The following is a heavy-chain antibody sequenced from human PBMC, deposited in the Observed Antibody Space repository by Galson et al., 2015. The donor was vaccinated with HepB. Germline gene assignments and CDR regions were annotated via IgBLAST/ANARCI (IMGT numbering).Heavy chain of an antibody. CDR2: ISAYNGNT. Sequence: SVKVSCKASGYTFTSYGISWVRQAPGQGLEWMGWISAYNGNTNYAQKLQGRVTMTTDTSTSTAYMELRSLRSDDTAVYYCARTDSSSWYTSTTEFDYWGQGTLVTVSS. V-gene: IGHV1-18*01. CDR3: ARTDSSSWYTSTTEFDY. D-gene: IGHD6-13*01. CDR1: GYTFTSYG. J-gene: IGHJ4*02.